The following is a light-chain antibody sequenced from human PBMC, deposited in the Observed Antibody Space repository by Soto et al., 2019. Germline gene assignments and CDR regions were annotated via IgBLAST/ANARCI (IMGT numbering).Light chain of an antibody. J-gene: IGLJ1*01. V-gene: IGLV2-23*01. CDR2: EGS. CDR3: CSYAGSSTSYV. Sequence: QSALTQPASVSGSPGQSITISCTGTSSDVGSYNLVSWYQQHPGKAPKLMIYEGSKRPSGVSNRFSGSKSGNTASLTISGLQAEDEADYYCCSYAGSSTSYVFVSGTKVPVL. CDR1: SSDVGSYNL.